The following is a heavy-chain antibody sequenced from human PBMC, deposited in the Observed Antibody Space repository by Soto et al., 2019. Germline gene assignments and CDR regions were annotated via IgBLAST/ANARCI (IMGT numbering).Heavy chain of an antibody. CDR1: GGSISSSSYY. D-gene: IGHD3-3*01. Sequence: SETLSLTCTVSGGSISSSSYYWGWIRQPPGKGLEWIGSIYYSGSTYYNPSLKSRVTISVDTSKNQFSLKLSSVTAADTAVYYCARSFWSGYYLGDILFSGYMDVWGKGTTVTVSS. V-gene: IGHV4-39*01. CDR2: IYYSGST. J-gene: IGHJ6*03. CDR3: ARSFWSGYYLGDILFSGYMDV.